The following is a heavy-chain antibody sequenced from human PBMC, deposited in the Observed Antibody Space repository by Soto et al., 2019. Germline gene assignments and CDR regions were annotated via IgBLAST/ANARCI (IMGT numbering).Heavy chain of an antibody. CDR2: INHSGST. CDR3: ARGQDIVVVPAAICWFDP. CDR1: GGSFSGYY. V-gene: IGHV4-34*01. D-gene: IGHD2-2*02. Sequence: PSETLSLTCAVYGGSFSGYYWSWIRQPPGKGLEWIGEINHSGSTNYNPSLKSRVTISVDTSKNQFSLKLSSVTAADTAVYYCARGQDIVVVPAAICWFDPWGQGTPVTVSS. J-gene: IGHJ5*02.